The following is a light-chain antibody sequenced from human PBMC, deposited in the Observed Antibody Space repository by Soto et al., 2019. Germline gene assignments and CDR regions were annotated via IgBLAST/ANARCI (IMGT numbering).Light chain of an antibody. J-gene: IGKJ1*01. Sequence: DIQMTQSPSTLSSSLGDRVTITCRASQSISSWLAWYQQKPGRAPKLLVYDASTLESGVPSRFSGSVSGTEFTLTISSLQTDDFATYYCQQYKSYSSWTFGQGTKV. CDR2: DAS. CDR1: QSISSW. CDR3: QQYKSYSSWT. V-gene: IGKV1-5*01.